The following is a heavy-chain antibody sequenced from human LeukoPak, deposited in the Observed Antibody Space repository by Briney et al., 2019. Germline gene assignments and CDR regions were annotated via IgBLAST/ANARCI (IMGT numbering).Heavy chain of an antibody. D-gene: IGHD2-2*01. V-gene: IGHV4-59*08. CDR3: ARHEGCSTTTCFYGMDV. CDR1: GDSISSYY. Sequence: SETLSLTCTVSGDSISSYYWSWIRQPPGKGLEWIGYIYYSGSTSYNPSLKSRVTISVDTSKNQFSLKLSSVTAADTAVYYCARHEGCSTTTCFYGMDVWGQGTTVTVSS. J-gene: IGHJ6*02. CDR2: IYYSGST.